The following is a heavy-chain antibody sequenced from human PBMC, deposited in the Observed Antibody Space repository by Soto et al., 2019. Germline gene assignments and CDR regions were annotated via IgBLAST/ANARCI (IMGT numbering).Heavy chain of an antibody. D-gene: IGHD3-10*01. CDR2: IYYSGST. V-gene: IGHV4-61*01. CDR3: ARGAMVRGDKDYYYYGMAV. CDR1: GGSVSSGSYY. J-gene: IGHJ6*02. Sequence: SETLSLTCTVSGGSVSSGSYYWSWIRQPPGKGLEWIGYIYYSGSTNYNPSLKSRANISVNTSKNQFSLKLSSVTAADTAVYYCARGAMVRGDKDYYYYGMAVWGQGTTVT.